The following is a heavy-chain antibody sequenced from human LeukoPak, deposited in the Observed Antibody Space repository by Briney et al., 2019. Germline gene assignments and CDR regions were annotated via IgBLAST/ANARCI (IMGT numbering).Heavy chain of an antibody. V-gene: IGHV4-59*01. CDR1: GGSISSYY. CDR3: AGGYCSSNSCYGYYYYGMDV. J-gene: IGHJ6*02. CDR2: IDYSGST. Sequence: PSETLSLTCTVSGGSISSYYWSWIRQPPGKGLEWIGYIDYSGSTNYSPSLKSRVTISVDTSKNQFSLRLSSVTAADTAVYYCAGGYCSSNSCYGYYYYGMDVWGQGTLVTVSS. D-gene: IGHD2-2*01.